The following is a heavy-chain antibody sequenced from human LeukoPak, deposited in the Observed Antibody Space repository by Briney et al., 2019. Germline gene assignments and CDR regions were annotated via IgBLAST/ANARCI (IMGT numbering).Heavy chain of an antibody. CDR1: GFTFTSYI. J-gene: IGHJ4*02. CDR3: TSKLLPYFDY. CDR2: ISSSNNYL. V-gene: IGHV3-21*06. D-gene: IGHD2-21*02. Sequence: WGSLRLSCAASGFTFTSYIMNWVRQAPGKGLEWVSSISSSNNYLYYADSVKGRFTISRDNAKNSLYLQMNSLRAEDTAVYYCTSKLLPYFDYLGQGTLVTVSS.